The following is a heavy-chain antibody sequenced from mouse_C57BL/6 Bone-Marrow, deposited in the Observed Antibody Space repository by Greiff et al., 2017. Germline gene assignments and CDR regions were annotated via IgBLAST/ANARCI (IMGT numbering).Heavy chain of an antibody. CDR2: IYPRSGNT. J-gene: IGHJ4*01. D-gene: IGHD1-1*01. CDR1: GYTFTSYG. CDR3: ARRAYYGSSYGAVGY. Sequence: QVQLQQSGAELARPGASVKLSCKASGYTFTSYGISWVKQRTGQGLEWIGEIYPRSGNTYYNEKFKGKATLTADKSSSTAYMELRSQTSEDAAVYFCARRAYYGSSYGAVGYGGRGPSVTVSS. V-gene: IGHV1-81*01.